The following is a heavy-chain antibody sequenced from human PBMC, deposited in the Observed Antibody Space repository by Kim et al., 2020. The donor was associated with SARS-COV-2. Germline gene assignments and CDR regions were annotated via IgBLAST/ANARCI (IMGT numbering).Heavy chain of an antibody. CDR3: AREWRRPSNYYGSRYRFDP. V-gene: IGHV4-31*03. Sequence: SETLSLTCTVSGGSISSGGYYWSWIRQHPGKGLEWIGYIYYSGSTYYNPSLKSRVTISVDTSKNQFSLKLSSVTAADTAVYYCAREWRRPSNYYGSRYRFDPWGQGTLVTVSS. CDR2: IYYSGST. D-gene: IGHD3-10*01. CDR1: GGSISSGGYY. J-gene: IGHJ5*02.